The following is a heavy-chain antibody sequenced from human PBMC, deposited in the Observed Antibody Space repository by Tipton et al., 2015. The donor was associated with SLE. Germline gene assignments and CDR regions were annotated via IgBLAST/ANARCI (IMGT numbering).Heavy chain of an antibody. CDR2: ISYDGGNK. J-gene: IGHJ3*02. CDR1: GFTFTDYG. V-gene: IGHV3-30*03. D-gene: IGHD1-1*01. Sequence: SLRLSCAASGFTFTDYGMAWVRQTPGKGLEWVAVISYDGGNKYYADSVKGRFTISRDNSKNTLYLQMNSLRAEDTAVYYCARDGRREGFDIWGQGTMVTVPS. CDR3: ARDGRREGFDI.